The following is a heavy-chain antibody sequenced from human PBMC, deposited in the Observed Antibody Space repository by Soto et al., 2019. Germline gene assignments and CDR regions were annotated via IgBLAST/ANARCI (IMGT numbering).Heavy chain of an antibody. CDR2: ISSSSSYI. CDR1: GFTFSSYS. V-gene: IGHV3-21*01. CDR3: ARVPLNKVPDY. Sequence: GGSLRLSCAASGFTFSSYSMNWVRQAPGKGLEWVSSISSSSSYIYYADSVKGRFTISRDNAKNSLYLQMNSLRAEDTAVYYCARVPLNKVPDYWGQGTLVTVSS. J-gene: IGHJ4*02.